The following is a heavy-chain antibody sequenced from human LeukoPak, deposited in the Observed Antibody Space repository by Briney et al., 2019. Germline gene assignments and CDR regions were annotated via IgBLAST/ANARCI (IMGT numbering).Heavy chain of an antibody. CDR1: GFTFSSYG. J-gene: IGHJ3*02. CDR2: IRYDGSNK. V-gene: IGHV3-30*02. D-gene: IGHD3-22*01. CDR3: ATWSAYYYDSSGYYGDAFDI. Sequence: QPGGSLRLSCAASGFTFSSYGMHWVRQAPGKGLEWVAFIRYDGSNKYYADSVKGRFTISRDNSKNTLYLQMNSLRAEDTAVYYCATWSAYYYDSSGYYGDAFDIWGQGTMVTVSS.